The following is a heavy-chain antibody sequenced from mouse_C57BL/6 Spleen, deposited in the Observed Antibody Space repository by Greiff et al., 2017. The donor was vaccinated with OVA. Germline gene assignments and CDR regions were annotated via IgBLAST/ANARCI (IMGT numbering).Heavy chain of an antibody. J-gene: IGHJ1*03. V-gene: IGHV8-12*01. CDR1: GFSLSTSGMG. CDR2: IYWDDDK. CDR3: ARRARDWDHFDV. D-gene: IGHD4-1*01. Sequence: QVTLKVSGPGILQSSQTLSLTCSFSGFSLSTSGMGVSWIRQPSGKGLEWLAHIYWDDDKRYNPSLKSRLTISKATSRNQVFLKITSVDTADTATYYCARRARDWDHFDVWGTGTTVTVSS.